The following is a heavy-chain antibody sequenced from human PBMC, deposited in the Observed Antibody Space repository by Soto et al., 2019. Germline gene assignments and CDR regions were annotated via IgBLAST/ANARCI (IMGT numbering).Heavy chain of an antibody. CDR1: GGSISSYY. Sequence: SETLSLTCTVSGGSISSYYWSWIRQPAGKGLEWIGRIYTSGSTNYNPSLKSRVTMSVDTSKNQFSLKLSSVTAADTAVYYCARAGDSSGWDYYYYGMDVWGQGTTVTVSS. J-gene: IGHJ6*02. D-gene: IGHD6-19*01. CDR2: IYTSGST. V-gene: IGHV4-4*07. CDR3: ARAGDSSGWDYYYYGMDV.